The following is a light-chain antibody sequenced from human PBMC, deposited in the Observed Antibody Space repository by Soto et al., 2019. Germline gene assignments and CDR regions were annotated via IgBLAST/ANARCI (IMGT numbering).Light chain of an antibody. CDR1: QLVVTSY. J-gene: IGKJ3*01. Sequence: EIVLTQSPGTLSLSPGERATLSCRASQLVVTSYLHWYQHKPGQAPRLLISGALTRATGIPDRFSGSGSGTDFTLTISRLEPEDCAVYYCQLFGRSPTFGPGNKVHIK. V-gene: IGKV3-20*01. CDR3: QLFGRSPT. CDR2: GAL.